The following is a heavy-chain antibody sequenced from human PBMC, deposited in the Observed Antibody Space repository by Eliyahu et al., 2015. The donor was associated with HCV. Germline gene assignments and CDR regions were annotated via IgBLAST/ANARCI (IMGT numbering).Heavy chain of an antibody. CDR1: GFMFSXHG. CDR3: ARVPEWDRSGGNIDY. J-gene: IGHJ4*02. CDR2: IWYDGSNK. V-gene: IGHV3-33*01. D-gene: IGHD2-15*01. Sequence: QVQMVESGGGVVQPGRSLRLSCAASGFMFSXHGMHWVRQAPGKGLEWVAVIWYDGSNKYYVDSVKGRFTISRDNSKNTLYLQMNSLRAEDTAVYYCARVPEWDRSGGNIDYWGQGTLVTVSS.